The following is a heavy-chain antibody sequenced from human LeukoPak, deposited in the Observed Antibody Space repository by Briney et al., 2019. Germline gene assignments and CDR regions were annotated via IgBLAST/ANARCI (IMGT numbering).Heavy chain of an antibody. Sequence: SETLSLTCTVSGGSISSGGYYWSWIRQHPGKGLEWIGYIYYSGSTYYNPSLKGRVTISVDTSKNQFSLKLSSVTAADTAVYYCARDRRGTYYDFWSGYYESGDAFDIWGQGTMVTVSS. CDR1: GGSISSGGYY. CDR2: IYYSGST. J-gene: IGHJ3*02. V-gene: IGHV4-31*03. D-gene: IGHD3-3*01. CDR3: ARDRRGTYYDFWSGYYESGDAFDI.